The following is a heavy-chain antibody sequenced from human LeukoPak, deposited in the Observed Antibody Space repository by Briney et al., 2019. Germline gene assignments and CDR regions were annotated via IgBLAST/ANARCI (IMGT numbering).Heavy chain of an antibody. CDR3: ARGYYDILTGYHSPAWD. CDR2: INPNSGGT. J-gene: IGHJ4*02. CDR1: GYTFTGYY. D-gene: IGHD3-9*01. Sequence: GASVKVSCKASGYTFTGYYMHWVRQAPGQGLEWMGWINPNSGGTNYAQKFQGRVTMTRDTSISTAYMELSRLRSDDTAVYYCARGYYDILTGYHSPAWDWGQGTLVTVSS. V-gene: IGHV1-2*02.